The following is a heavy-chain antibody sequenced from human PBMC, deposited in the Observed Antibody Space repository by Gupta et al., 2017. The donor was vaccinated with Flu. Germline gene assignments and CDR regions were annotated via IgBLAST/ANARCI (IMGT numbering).Heavy chain of an antibody. CDR2: ISGSGANT. J-gene: IGHJ4*02. V-gene: IGHV3-23*01. CDR3: AKDQAPLVGASDY. Sequence: VRQAPGRGLEWVSTISGSGANTYYADSVKGRFTISRDNSNNSLFLQVHSLRAEDTAVYYCAKDQAPLVGASDYWGQGTLVTVSS. D-gene: IGHD1-26*01.